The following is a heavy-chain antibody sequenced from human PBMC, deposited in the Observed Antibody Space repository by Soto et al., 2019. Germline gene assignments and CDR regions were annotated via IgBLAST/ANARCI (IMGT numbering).Heavy chain of an antibody. CDR3: ARQGGVRRELLGRFDY. Sequence: QLQLQESGPGLVKPSETLSLTCTVSGGSISGSNYYWGWIRQPPGKGLEWIESIYYSGSIYYNPSLKRRVATSVDTSKNQFYLKLSSVTAADTAVYYCARQGGVRRELLGRFDYWGQGFLVTVSA. J-gene: IGHJ4*02. V-gene: IGHV4-39*01. D-gene: IGHD3-16*01. CDR2: IYYSGSI. CDR1: GGSISGSNYY.